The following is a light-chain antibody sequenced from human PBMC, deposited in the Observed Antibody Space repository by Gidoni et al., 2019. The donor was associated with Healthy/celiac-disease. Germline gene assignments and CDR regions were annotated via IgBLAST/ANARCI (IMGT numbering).Light chain of an antibody. J-gene: IGKJ2*01. CDR3: QQYYSTPHT. V-gene: IGKV4-1*01. Sequence: DILLTHSPDSLAVSLVERATINCKSSQSVLYSSNNKNYLAWYQQKPGQPPKLLIYWASTRESGVPDRFSGSGSGTDFTLTISSLQAEDVAVYYCQQYYSTPHTFGQXTKLEIK. CDR2: WAS. CDR1: QSVLYSSNNKNY.